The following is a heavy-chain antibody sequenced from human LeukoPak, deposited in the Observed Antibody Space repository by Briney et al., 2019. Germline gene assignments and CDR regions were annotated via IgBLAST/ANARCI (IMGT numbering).Heavy chain of an antibody. CDR3: ARQLGYCSDGTCYFDY. Sequence: GGSLRLSCAASGFTFSSYAMSWVRQAPGKGLEWVSAISGSGGSTYYADSVKGRFTISRDNSRNTLYLQMNSLRAEDTAVYYCARQLGYCSDGTCYFDYWGQGTLVTVSS. CDR2: ISGSGGST. J-gene: IGHJ4*02. CDR1: GFTFSSYA. V-gene: IGHV3-23*01. D-gene: IGHD2-15*01.